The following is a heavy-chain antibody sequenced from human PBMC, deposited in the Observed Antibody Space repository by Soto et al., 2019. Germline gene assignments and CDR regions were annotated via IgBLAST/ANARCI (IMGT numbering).Heavy chain of an antibody. J-gene: IGHJ4*02. V-gene: IGHV3-74*01. CDR2: INSDGSST. Sequence: EVQLVESGGGLLQPGGSLRLSCAASGFTFSSYWMHWVRHVPGKGLVWVSRINSDGSSTGYADSVKGRFTISRDNAKNTLYLQMNSLRAEDTAVYYCASSLLTTFDYWGQGTLVTVSS. CDR3: ASSLLTTFDY. D-gene: IGHD1-1*01. CDR1: GFTFSSYW.